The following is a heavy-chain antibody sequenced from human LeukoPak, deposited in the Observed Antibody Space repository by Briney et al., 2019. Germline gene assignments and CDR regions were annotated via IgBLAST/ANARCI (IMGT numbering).Heavy chain of an antibody. J-gene: IGHJ3*02. D-gene: IGHD2-15*01. Sequence: SETLSLTCTVSGGSISSYYWSWIRQPPGKGLEWIGYIYYSGSTKYNPSLKSRVTISVDTSKNQFSLKLSSVTAADTAVYYCARAAIVVVVADERGAFDIWGQGTMVTVSS. CDR1: GGSISSYY. V-gene: IGHV4-59*01. CDR2: IYYSGST. CDR3: ARAAIVVVVADERGAFDI.